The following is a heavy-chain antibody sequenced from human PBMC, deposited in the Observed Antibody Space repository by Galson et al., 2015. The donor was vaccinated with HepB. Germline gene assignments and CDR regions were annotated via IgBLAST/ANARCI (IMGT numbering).Heavy chain of an antibody. CDR1: GGSISSGDYY. D-gene: IGHD3-9*01. J-gene: IGHJ4*02. V-gene: IGHV4-30-4*01. CDR2: IYYSGST. CDR3: ARDVFRKDYDISERDY. Sequence: SLTCTVSGGSISSGDYYWSWIRQPPGKGLEWIGYIYYSGSTYYNPSLKSRVTISVDTSKNQFSLKLSSVTAADTAVYYCARDVFRKDYDISERDYWGQGTLVTVSS.